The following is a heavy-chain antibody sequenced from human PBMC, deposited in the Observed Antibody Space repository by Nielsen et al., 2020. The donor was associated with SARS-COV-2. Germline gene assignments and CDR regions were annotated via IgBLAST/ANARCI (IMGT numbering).Heavy chain of an antibody. V-gene: IGHV1-2*02. J-gene: IGHJ3*02. CDR2: INPNSGGT. D-gene: IGHD2-2*01. CDR3: AQIGIVVVPAALHDAFDI. CDR1: GYTFTGYY. Sequence: ASVKVSCKASGYTFTGYYMHWVRQAPGQGLEWMGWINPNSGGTNYAQKFQGRVTMTRDTSISTAYMELSRLRSDDTAVYYCAQIGIVVVPAALHDAFDIWGQGTTVIVSS.